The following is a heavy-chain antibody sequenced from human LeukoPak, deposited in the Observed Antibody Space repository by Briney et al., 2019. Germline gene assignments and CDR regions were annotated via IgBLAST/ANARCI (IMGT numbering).Heavy chain of an antibody. CDR1: GFTFSSYE. CDR2: ISSSGSTI. D-gene: IGHD3-9*01. J-gene: IGHJ4*02. V-gene: IGHV3-48*03. CDR3: AKEEVRYFDWASFDY. Sequence: GGSLRLSCAASGFTFSSYEMNWVRQAPGKGLEWVSYISSSGSTIYYADPVKGRFTISRDNAKNSLYLQMNSLRAEDTAVYYCAKEEVRYFDWASFDYWGQGTLVTVSS.